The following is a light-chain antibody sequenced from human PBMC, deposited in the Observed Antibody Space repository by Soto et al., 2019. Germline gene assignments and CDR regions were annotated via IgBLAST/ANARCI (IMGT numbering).Light chain of an antibody. Sequence: LSPGERATLSCRASQSVSSSYLAWYQQKPGQAPKVLIYRASSRATGIPDRFSGSGSGTDFTLTISRLEPEDFAVYYCQQYGSSGTFGQGTKVDIK. V-gene: IGKV3-20*01. J-gene: IGKJ1*01. CDR3: QQYGSSGT. CDR2: RAS. CDR1: QSVSSSY.